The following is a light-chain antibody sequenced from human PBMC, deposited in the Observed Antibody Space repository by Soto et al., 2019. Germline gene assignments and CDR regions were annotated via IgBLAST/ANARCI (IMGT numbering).Light chain of an antibody. Sequence: QSVLTQPASVSGSPGQSITISCTGTSSDVGGYDYVSWYQQHPGKAPKLMIYDVSNRPSGVSNRFSGSKSGNTASLTISGLQAEDEADYYCSSYTSISTVVFGGGTKLTV. CDR3: SSYTSISTVV. J-gene: IGLJ2*01. V-gene: IGLV2-14*01. CDR1: SSDVGGYDY. CDR2: DVS.